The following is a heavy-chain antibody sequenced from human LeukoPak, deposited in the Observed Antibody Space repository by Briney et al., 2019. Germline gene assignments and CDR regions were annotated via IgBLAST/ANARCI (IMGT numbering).Heavy chain of an antibody. CDR3: ARWGSISGSDSADAFDI. V-gene: IGHV4-38-2*01. Sequence: SETLSPTCAVSGYSISSGYYWGWIRQPPGKGLEWIVSIYHSGSTYYNPSLKSRVTISADTSKNQFSLKLSSVTAADTAVYYCARWGSISGSDSADAFDIWGRGTMVTVSS. D-gene: IGHD1-26*01. J-gene: IGHJ3*02. CDR1: GYSISSGYY. CDR2: IYHSGST.